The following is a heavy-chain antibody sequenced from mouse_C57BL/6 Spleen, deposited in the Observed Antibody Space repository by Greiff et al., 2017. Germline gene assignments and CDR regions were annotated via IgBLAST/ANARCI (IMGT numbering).Heavy chain of an antibody. Sequence: EVQLQQSGPELVKPGASVKISCKASGYTFTDYYMNWVKQSPGQGLEWIGDINPNNGGTSYNQKFKGKATLTEDKSSSTAYLQLPSLTSEDSAVYYCASDYYDYDFDYWGQGTTLTVSS. V-gene: IGHV1-26*01. CDR1: GYTFTDYY. D-gene: IGHD2-4*01. CDR2: INPNNGGT. J-gene: IGHJ2*01. CDR3: ASDYYDYDFDY.